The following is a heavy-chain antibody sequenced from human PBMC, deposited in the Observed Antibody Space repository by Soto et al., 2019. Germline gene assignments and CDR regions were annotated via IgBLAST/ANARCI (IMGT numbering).Heavy chain of an antibody. D-gene: IGHD2-15*01. J-gene: IGHJ5*02. CDR1: GGSFSGYY. Sequence: PSETLSLTCAVYGGSFSGYYWSWIRQPPGKGLEWIGEINHSGSTNYNPSLKSRVTISVDTSKNQFSLKLSSVTAADTAVYYCARAGVGDIVVVVAATRRFDPWGQGTLVTSPQ. V-gene: IGHV4-34*01. CDR3: ARAGVGDIVVVVAATRRFDP. CDR2: INHSGST.